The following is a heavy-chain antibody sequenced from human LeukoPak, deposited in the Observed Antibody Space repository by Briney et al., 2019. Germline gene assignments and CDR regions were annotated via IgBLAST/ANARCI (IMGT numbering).Heavy chain of an antibody. V-gene: IGHV5-51*01. CDR3: ARRYSTDSIDS. CDR2: IYPGDSNT. D-gene: IGHD6-13*01. CDR1: GYRFTYYW. Sequence: GESLKISFKGSGYRFTYYWIGWVRQMPGKGLEWMGIIYPGDSNTRYSQSFQGRVTISADKSISTAYLQWSSLKASDTAMYYCARRYSTDSIDSWGQGTLVTVSS. J-gene: IGHJ4*02.